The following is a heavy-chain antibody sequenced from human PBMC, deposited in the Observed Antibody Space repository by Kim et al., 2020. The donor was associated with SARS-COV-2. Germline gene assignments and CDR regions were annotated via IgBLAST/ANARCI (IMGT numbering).Heavy chain of an antibody. V-gene: IGHV4-4*06. J-gene: IGHJ6*02. D-gene: IGHD6-13*01. Sequence: KSRVTMSVDTSKNQFSLKLSSVTAADTAVYYCARERYSSSWYYYYYGMDVWGQGTTVTVSS. CDR3: ARERYSSSWYYYYYGMDV.